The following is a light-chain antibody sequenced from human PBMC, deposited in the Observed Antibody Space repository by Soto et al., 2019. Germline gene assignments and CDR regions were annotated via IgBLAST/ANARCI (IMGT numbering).Light chain of an antibody. CDR3: LLDYSYFWA. CDR2: AAS. Sequence: AIQVTQSPSSLSASVVDRVTITCLTSQGIRSALGWYQQKPGKVPKLLIYAASTLQSGVPSRFSGSGSGRDFTLTISSLQPEDFATYYCLLDYSYFWAFGQGTKVDI. J-gene: IGKJ1*01. V-gene: IGKV1-6*01. CDR1: QGIRSA.